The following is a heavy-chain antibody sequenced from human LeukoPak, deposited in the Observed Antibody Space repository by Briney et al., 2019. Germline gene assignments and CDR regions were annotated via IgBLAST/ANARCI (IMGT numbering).Heavy chain of an antibody. D-gene: IGHD3-22*01. CDR3: AGPNITSYYDSRGYDAFDV. CDR2: FYPDDSDT. CDR1: GYRFNAYW. V-gene: IGHV5-51*01. Sequence: GESLKISCQGSGYRFNAYWIAWARQMPGKGLEWMGIFYPDDSDTRYSPSFQGQVTISADKSVRTAYLQWSSLKASATAMYYCAGPNITSYYDSRGYDAFDVWGQGTMVTVSS. J-gene: IGHJ3*01.